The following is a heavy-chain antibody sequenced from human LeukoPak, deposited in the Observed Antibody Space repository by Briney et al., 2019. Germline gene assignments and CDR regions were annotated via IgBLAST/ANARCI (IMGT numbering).Heavy chain of an antibody. CDR1: EFTFSSYN. Sequence: PGGSLRLSCAASEFTFSSYNMNWVRQAPGKGLEWVSSISSSGSYIYYADSVKGRFTISRDNAKNSLYLQMNSLRAEDTAVYYCAREAPFPKSYGFDYWGQGALVTVSS. D-gene: IGHD2-21*01. CDR2: ISSSGSYI. J-gene: IGHJ4*02. V-gene: IGHV3-21*01. CDR3: AREAPFPKSYGFDY.